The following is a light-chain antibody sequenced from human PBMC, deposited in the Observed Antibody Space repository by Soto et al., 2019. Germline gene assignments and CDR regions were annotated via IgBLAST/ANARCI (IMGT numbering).Light chain of an antibody. V-gene: IGKV3-11*01. CDR3: QQRFNWPPIT. CDR1: QSVISY. CDR2: DAS. Sequence: EIVLTQSPATLSLSPGERATLSCRASQSVISYLAWYQQKPGQAPRLLIYDASNRAPGIPARFSGSGSGTDFTLTISSLEPEDFAIYYCQQRFNWPPITFGQGTRLEIK. J-gene: IGKJ5*01.